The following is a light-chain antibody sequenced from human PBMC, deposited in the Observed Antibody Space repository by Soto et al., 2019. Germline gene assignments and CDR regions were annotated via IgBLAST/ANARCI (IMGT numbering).Light chain of an antibody. Sequence: SYELTQPPSVSVSPGQTASITCSGDKLGDKYACWYQQKPGQSPVLVIYHDSKRPSGIPERFSGSNSGNTATLTISGNQAMDEDDYYCQAWDSSTVVFGGGTKLTVL. V-gene: IGLV3-1*01. CDR1: KLGDKY. CDR3: QAWDSSTVV. J-gene: IGLJ2*01. CDR2: HDS.